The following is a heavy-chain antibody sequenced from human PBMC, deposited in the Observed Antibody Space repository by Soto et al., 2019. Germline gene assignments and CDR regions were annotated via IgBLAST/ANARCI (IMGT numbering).Heavy chain of an antibody. CDR2: IYYSGST. Sequence: SETLSLTCTVSGGSISSGGYYWSWIRQHPGKGLEWIGYIYYSGSTYYNPSLKSRVTISVDTSKNQFSLTLTSMTAADTAVYYCARERPTVTTYYYYYMDVWGKGTTVTVSS. V-gene: IGHV4-31*03. CDR3: ARERPTVTTYYYYYMDV. D-gene: IGHD4-17*01. J-gene: IGHJ6*03. CDR1: GGSISSGGYY.